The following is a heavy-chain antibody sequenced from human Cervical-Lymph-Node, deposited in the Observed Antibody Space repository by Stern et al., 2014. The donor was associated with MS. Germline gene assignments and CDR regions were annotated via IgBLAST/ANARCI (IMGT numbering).Heavy chain of an antibody. CDR1: GFTFRTYA. CDR2: ISYDGSTK. CDR3: ARAPGDYELDH. J-gene: IGHJ4*02. V-gene: IGHV3-30-3*01. Sequence: VQLVESGGGVVQPGRSLRLSCAASGFTFRTYAMHWVRQAPGKGLEWVTVISYDGSTKYYADSVKGRFTISRDNSNTLYLHMNNLRVEDTAMYYCARAPGDYELDHWGQGTLITVSS. D-gene: IGHD3-22*01.